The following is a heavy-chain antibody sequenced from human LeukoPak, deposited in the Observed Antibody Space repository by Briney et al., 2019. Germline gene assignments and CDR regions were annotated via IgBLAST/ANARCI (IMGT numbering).Heavy chain of an antibody. D-gene: IGHD3-3*01. CDR1: GFISSSYA. J-gene: IGHJ2*01. V-gene: IGHV3-23*01. CDR2: ISGSGGTT. CDR3: AKGDFWSGFYPTYWYFDL. Sequence: GGSLRLSCAASGFISSSYAMSWVRQAPGKGLEWVSAISGSGGTTYYADSVKGRFTISRDNSKNTLYLQMNSLRAEDTAVYYCAKGDFWSGFYPTYWYFDLWGRGTLVTVSS.